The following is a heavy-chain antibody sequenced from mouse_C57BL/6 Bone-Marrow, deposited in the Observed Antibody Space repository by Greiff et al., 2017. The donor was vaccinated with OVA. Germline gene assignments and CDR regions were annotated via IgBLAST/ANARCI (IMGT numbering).Heavy chain of an antibody. CDR1: GYTFTDYY. CDR3: ARDYYGSSLYWYFDV. J-gene: IGHJ1*03. Sequence: VQLVESGAELVRPGASVKLSCKASGYTFTDYYINWVKQRPGQGLEWIARIYPGSGNTYYNEKFKGKATLTAEKSSSTAYMQLSSLTSEDSAVYFCARDYYGSSLYWYFDVWGTGTTVTVSS. D-gene: IGHD1-1*01. CDR2: IYPGSGNT. V-gene: IGHV1-76*01.